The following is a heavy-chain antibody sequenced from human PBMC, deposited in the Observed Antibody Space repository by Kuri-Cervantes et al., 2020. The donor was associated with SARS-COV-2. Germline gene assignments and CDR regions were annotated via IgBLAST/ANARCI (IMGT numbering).Heavy chain of an antibody. V-gene: IGHV1-2*02. Sequence: ASVNVSCKASGYTFTGYYMHGVRQAPGQGLEWMGWINHNSGGTNYAQKFQGRVTMTRGQSISTAYMELSRLRSDDTAVYYCARDRSTIPDAFDIWGQGTVVTVSS. CDR1: GYTFTGYY. CDR3: ARDRSTIPDAFDI. J-gene: IGHJ3*02. D-gene: IGHD2-2*01. CDR2: INHNSGGT.